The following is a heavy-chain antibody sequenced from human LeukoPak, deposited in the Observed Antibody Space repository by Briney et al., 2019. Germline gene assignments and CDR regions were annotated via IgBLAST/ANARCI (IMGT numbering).Heavy chain of an antibody. CDR1: GGSFSGYY. Sequence: SETLSLTCAVYGGSFSGYYWSWIRQPPGKGLEWIGEINHSGSTNYNSSLKSRVTISVDTSKNQFSLKLSSVTAADTAVYYCARGRQRAYYYDSSGYPPDYWGQGTLVTVSS. CDR3: ARGRQRAYYYDSSGYPPDY. D-gene: IGHD3-22*01. V-gene: IGHV4-34*01. J-gene: IGHJ4*02. CDR2: INHSGST.